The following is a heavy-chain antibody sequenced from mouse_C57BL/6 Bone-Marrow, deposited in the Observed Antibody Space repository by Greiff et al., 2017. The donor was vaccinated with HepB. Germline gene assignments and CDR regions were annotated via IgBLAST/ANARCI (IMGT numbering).Heavy chain of an antibody. D-gene: IGHD2-1*01. CDR1: GFTFSSYA. Sequence: EVKLQESGGGLVKPGGSLKLSCAASGFTFSSYAMSWVRQTPEKRLEWVATISDGGSYTYYPDNVKGRFTISRDNAKNNLYLQMSHLKSEDTAMYYCARDGGVNWYFDVWGTGTTVTVSS. J-gene: IGHJ1*03. CDR2: ISDGGSYT. CDR3: ARDGGVNWYFDV. V-gene: IGHV5-4*01.